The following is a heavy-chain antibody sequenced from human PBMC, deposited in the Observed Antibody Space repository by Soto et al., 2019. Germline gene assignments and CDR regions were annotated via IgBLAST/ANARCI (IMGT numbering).Heavy chain of an antibody. CDR2: IFSGGST. CDR1: EFSVSDNY. CDR3: KSRDY. V-gene: IGHV3-53*04. J-gene: IGHJ4*02. Sequence: EVQLVESGGGLVLPGGSLRLACAASEFSVSDNYMNWVRQAPGKGLEWVAVIFSGGSTNYADSVKGRFTISRLKSENTLYLQMSSFRPEDTAVYFCKSRDYWGRGTLVTVSS.